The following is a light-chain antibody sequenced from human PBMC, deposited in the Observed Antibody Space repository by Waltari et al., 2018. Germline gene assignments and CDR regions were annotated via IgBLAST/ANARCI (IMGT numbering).Light chain of an antibody. CDR1: QGIRND. Sequence: AIQMTPSPSSLSASVGDRVTITCRASQGIRNDLGWYQQIPGKAPKLLIYAASSLNSGVPSRFSGSGSGTDFTLTISSLQPEDFATYYCLQDYSYPFTFGGGTKVEIK. CDR3: LQDYSYPFT. J-gene: IGKJ4*01. CDR2: AAS. V-gene: IGKV1-6*01.